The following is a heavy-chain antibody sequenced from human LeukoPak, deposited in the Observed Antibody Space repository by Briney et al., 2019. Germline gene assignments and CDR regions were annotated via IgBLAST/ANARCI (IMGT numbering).Heavy chain of an antibody. J-gene: IGHJ4*02. CDR1: GFTFSIYA. CDR2: ISYDGTYK. D-gene: IGHD6-13*01. Sequence: GGSLRLSCAASGFTFSIYAMHWVRQAPGKGLEWVAIISYDGTYKNYADSVMGRFTISRDNSKNTLYLQMNSLRAEDTAVYYCAKAGSWYGRAIDYWGQGTLVTVSS. V-gene: IGHV3-30-3*01. CDR3: AKAGSWYGRAIDY.